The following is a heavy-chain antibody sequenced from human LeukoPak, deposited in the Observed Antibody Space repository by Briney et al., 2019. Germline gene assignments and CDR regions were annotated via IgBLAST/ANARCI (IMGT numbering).Heavy chain of an antibody. CDR3: ARAPGGDFWSGSQYFFDY. CDR1: GASISSYY. V-gene: IGHV4-4*07. J-gene: IGHJ4*02. CDR2: VSTSGST. D-gene: IGHD3-3*01. Sequence: SETLSLTCTVSGASISSYYWSWIRQPAGKGLEWIGHVSTSGSTNYNPSLKSRVTMSVDTSKNRFSLKLSSVTAADTALYYCARAPGGDFWSGSQYFFDYWGQGTLVTVSS.